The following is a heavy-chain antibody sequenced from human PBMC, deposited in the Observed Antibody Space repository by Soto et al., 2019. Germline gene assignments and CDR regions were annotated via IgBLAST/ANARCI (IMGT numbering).Heavy chain of an antibody. V-gene: IGHV4-34*01. CDR2: INHSGTT. J-gene: IGHJ4*02. Sequence: QVQLQQWGAGLLKPSETLSLTCAVYGVSFSGYTWIWIRQPPGKGLEWIGEINHSGTTNHNPSLKSRVIISVDTSKKQFSLRLTSVIAADTAVYYCARGSDYTSSFDYWGQGTLVTVSS. CDR3: ARGSDYTSSFDY. D-gene: IGHD3-16*01. CDR1: GVSFSGYT.